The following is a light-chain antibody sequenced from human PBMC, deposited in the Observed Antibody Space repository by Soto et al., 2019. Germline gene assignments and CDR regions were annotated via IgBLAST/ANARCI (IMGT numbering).Light chain of an antibody. J-gene: IGKJ2*01. V-gene: IGKV3-15*01. Sequence: EIVMTQPPATLSVSPGERATLSCRTSQSISTELAGYQQKPGQPPRLLIYSASTRATGVPARVTGSWSGSEFTITISVLQSEDFAVYYCQQGHNWPLTFGQGNRLEI. CDR1: QSISTE. CDR3: QQGHNWPLT. CDR2: SAS.